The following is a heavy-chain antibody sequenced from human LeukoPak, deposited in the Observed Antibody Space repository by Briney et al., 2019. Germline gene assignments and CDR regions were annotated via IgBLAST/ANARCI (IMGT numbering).Heavy chain of an antibody. D-gene: IGHD7-27*01. Sequence: GGSLRLSCAASGFTFSRYWMSWVRQAPGKGLEWVSTITTSDGNTHYADSVKGRFTVSRDNSKNTLFLQMNSLRAEDTAVYYCAKDGGLWVSAHWGDSWGRGTLVTVSS. J-gene: IGHJ4*02. CDR1: GFTFSRYW. CDR2: ITTSDGNT. CDR3: AKDGGLWVSAHWGDS. V-gene: IGHV3-23*01.